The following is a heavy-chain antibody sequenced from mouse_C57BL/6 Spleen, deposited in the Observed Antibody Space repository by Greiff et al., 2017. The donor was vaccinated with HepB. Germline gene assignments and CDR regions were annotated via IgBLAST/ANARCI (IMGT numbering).Heavy chain of an antibody. CDR3: AREGDYYGSSYGYFDV. D-gene: IGHD1-1*01. CDR2: ISDGGSYT. J-gene: IGHJ1*03. Sequence: EVKLMESGGGLVKPGGSLKLSCAASGFTFSSYAMSWVRQTPEKRLEWVATISDGGSYTYYPDNVKGRFTISRDNAKNNLYLQMSHLKSEDTAMYYCAREGDYYGSSYGYFDVWGTGTTVTVSS. CDR1: GFTFSSYA. V-gene: IGHV5-4*01.